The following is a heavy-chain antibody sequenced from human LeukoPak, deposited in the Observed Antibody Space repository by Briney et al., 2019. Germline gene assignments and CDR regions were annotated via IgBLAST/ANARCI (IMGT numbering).Heavy chain of an antibody. V-gene: IGHV3-11*06. CDR1: GFTLRDYY. CDR2: SSGTSRYT. Sequence: GGSLRLSCAASGFTLRDYYMSWIRQAPGKGLEWVSTSSGTSRYTNHANSVKGRFTISRDTARNLVYLQMNSLRAEDTAVYYCAREGYSGRYYLPFDYWGQGNLVTVSS. D-gene: IGHD1-26*01. J-gene: IGHJ4*02. CDR3: AREGYSGRYYLPFDY.